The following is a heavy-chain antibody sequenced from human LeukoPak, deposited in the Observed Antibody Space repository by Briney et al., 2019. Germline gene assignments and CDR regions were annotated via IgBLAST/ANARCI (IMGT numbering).Heavy chain of an antibody. CDR2: ISSSSSYI. Sequence: GGSLRLSCAASGFTFSSYSMNWVRQAPGKGLEWVSSISSSSSYIYYADSVKGRFTISRDNAKNSLYLQMNSLRAEDTAVYYCARMSVDIVATILYYFDYWGQGTLVTVSS. J-gene: IGHJ4*02. D-gene: IGHD5-12*01. CDR1: GFTFSSYS. CDR3: ARMSVDIVATILYYFDY. V-gene: IGHV3-21*01.